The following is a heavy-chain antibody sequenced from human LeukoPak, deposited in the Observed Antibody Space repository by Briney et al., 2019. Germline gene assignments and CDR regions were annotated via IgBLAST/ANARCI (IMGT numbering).Heavy chain of an antibody. CDR2: INPNSGGT. D-gene: IGHD3-10*01. J-gene: IGHJ4*02. CDR1: GYTFTAYY. V-gene: IGHV1-2*02. CDR3: ARGVNDGFPYYFDY. Sequence: ASVKASCKASGYTFTAYYLHWVRQAPGRGLEWMGWINPNSGGTNYEQKFQGRVTMTRDTSISTAYMELSSLRSDDTAVYYCARGVNDGFPYYFDYWGQGTLVTVSS.